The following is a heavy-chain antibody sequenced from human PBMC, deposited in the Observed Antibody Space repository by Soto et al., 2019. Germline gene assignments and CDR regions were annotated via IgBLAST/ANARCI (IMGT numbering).Heavy chain of an antibody. J-gene: IGHJ5*02. V-gene: IGHV4-39*01. CDR3: ARHDLGWCSGGRCHDNWFDP. D-gene: IGHD2-15*01. Sequence: PSETLSLTCTFSGGSISSSSYYWGWIRQPPGKGLEWIGSIYYSGSTYYNPSLKSRVTISVDTSKNQFSLKLSSVTAADTAVYYCARHDLGWCSGGRCHDNWFDPWGQGTLVTVSS. CDR1: GGSISSSSYY. CDR2: IYYSGST.